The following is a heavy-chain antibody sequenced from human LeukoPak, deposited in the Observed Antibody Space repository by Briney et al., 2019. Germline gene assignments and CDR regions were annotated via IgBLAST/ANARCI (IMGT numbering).Heavy chain of an antibody. D-gene: IGHD3-3*01. CDR2: INHSGST. CDR3: ARPSIRLGAFGYYYYMDV. CDR1: GGSFSGYY. Sequence: PSETLSLTCAVYGGSFSGYYWSWIRQPPGKGLEWIGEINHSGSTNYNPSLKSRVTISVDTSKNQFSLKLSSVTAADTAVYYCARPSIRLGAFGYYYYMDVWGKGTTVTVSS. J-gene: IGHJ6*03. V-gene: IGHV4-34*01.